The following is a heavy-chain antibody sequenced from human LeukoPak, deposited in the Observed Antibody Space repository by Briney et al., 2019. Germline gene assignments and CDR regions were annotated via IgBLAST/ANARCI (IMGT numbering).Heavy chain of an antibody. D-gene: IGHD3-10*02. V-gene: IGHV4-34*01. CDR3: ARDHHPVRGVTPGDY. Sequence: PSETLSLTCAVYGGSFSGYYWSWIRQPPGKGLEWIGEINHSGSTNYNPSLKSRVTISVDTSKNQFSLKLSSVTAADTAVYYCARDHHPVRGVTPGDYWGQGTLVTVSS. CDR2: INHSGST. CDR1: GGSFSGYY. J-gene: IGHJ4*02.